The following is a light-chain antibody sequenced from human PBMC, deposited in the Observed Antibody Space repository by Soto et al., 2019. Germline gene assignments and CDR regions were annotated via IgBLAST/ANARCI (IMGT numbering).Light chain of an antibody. CDR2: DVS. CDR3: SSYTSSNTGV. CDR1: SSDVGTYNS. V-gene: IGLV2-14*03. J-gene: IGLJ3*02. Sequence: QSALTQPASVSGSPGQSITISCTGASSDVGTYNSVSWYQQHPGKAPKLMIYDVSYRPSGVSNRFSGSKSGNTASLTISGLQAEDEADYYCSSYTSSNTGVFGGGTKLTVL.